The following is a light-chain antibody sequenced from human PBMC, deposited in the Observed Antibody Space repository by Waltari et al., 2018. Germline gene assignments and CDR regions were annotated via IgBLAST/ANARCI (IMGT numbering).Light chain of an antibody. Sequence: ETIMTQSPAILSVSPGETATLSCRASKSIGNNLPWYQQTPGQAPRLLIYVASSRGTGIPARFFGAGSGTDFTLTISSLQSEDFAVYYCQQYNEWPYTFGQGTKVDLK. CDR2: VAS. CDR1: KSIGNN. CDR3: QQYNEWPYT. V-gene: IGKV3-15*01. J-gene: IGKJ2*01.